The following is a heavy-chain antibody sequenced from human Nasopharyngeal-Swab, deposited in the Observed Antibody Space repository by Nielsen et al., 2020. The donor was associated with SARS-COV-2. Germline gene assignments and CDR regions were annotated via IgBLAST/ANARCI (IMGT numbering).Heavy chain of an antibody. V-gene: IGHV5-51*01. CDR1: GYSFTSYW. D-gene: IGHD4-17*01. CDR2: IYPGDSDT. J-gene: IGHJ6*02. Sequence: GGSLKISCKGSGYSFTSYWIGWVRQMPGKGLEWMGIIYPGDSDTRYSPSFQGQVTISADKSISTAYLQWSSLKASDTAMYYCARRPTNGDYGAYGMDVWGQGTTVTVSS. CDR3: ARRPTNGDYGAYGMDV.